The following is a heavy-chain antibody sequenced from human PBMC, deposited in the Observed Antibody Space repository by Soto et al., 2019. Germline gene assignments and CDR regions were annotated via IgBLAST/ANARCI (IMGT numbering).Heavy chain of an antibody. CDR2: INDSGSI. CDR3: ARGIILWFGELSRRGGYYYYMDV. J-gene: IGHJ6*03. Sequence: QLQLQQWGAGLLKPSGTLSLNCAVYGGSFSGYQWTWIRQTPGKGLEWIGEINDSGSINYNPSLKGRVTSLADTPKKQISLRLSSVTAAETAVYYCARGIILWFGELSRRGGYYYYMDVWGKGTTVIVSS. V-gene: IGHV4-34*01. CDR1: GGSFSGYQ. D-gene: IGHD3-10*01.